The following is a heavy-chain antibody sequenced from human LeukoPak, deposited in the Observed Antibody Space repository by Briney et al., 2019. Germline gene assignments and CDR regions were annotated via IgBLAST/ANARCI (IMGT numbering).Heavy chain of an antibody. V-gene: IGHV5-51*01. Sequence: GESLKISCKGSGYSFTSYWIGWVRQMPGKGLEWMGIIYPGDSDTRYSPSFQGQVTISADKSISTAYLQWSSLKASDTAMYYCARLSCSSTSCYEDYGMDAWGQGTTVTVSS. CDR2: IYPGDSDT. CDR1: GYSFTSYW. J-gene: IGHJ6*02. D-gene: IGHD2-2*01. CDR3: ARLSCSSTSCYEDYGMDA.